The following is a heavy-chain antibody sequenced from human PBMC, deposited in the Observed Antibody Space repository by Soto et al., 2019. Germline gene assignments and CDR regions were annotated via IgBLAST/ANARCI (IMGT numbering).Heavy chain of an antibody. CDR1: GYTFDRYY. CDR2: INPSGSIT. CDR3: TSTVPTDSPWAFDI. J-gene: IGHJ3*02. Sequence: ASVKVSCKASGYTFDRYYMHWVRQAPGQGLEWMGMINPSGSITSYAQKFQGRVTMTRDTSTSTISMELSSLRSDDTAVYYCTSTVPTDSPWAFDIWGQGTMVTVSS. V-gene: IGHV1-46*02. D-gene: IGHD1-1*01.